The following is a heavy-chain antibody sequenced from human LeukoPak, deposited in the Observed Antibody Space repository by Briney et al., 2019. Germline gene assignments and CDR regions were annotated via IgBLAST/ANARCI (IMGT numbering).Heavy chain of an antibody. CDR2: IYDSGSI. CDR1: GGSISSFY. D-gene: IGHD6-19*01. V-gene: IGHV4-59*08. CDR3: ARGRRAGGGWPFFDS. J-gene: IGHJ4*02. Sequence: SETLSLTCTVSGGSISSFYWNWIRQPPGKGLEWIGYIYDSGSIIYNPSLKSRVTISLDTSKNQFSVRLSSMTAADTGVYYCARGRRAGGGWPFFDSWGQGTLVSVSS.